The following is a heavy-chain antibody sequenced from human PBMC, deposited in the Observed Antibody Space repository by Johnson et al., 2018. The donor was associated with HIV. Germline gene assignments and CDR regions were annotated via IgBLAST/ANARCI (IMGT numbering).Heavy chain of an antibody. CDR1: GFTFSSYG. CDR2: ISYDGSNK. CDR3: ARRSITSDGFDI. D-gene: IGHD2-2*01. V-gene: IGHV3-30*03. J-gene: IGHJ3*02. Sequence: VQLVESGGGVVQPGRSLRLSCAASGFTFSSYGMHWVRQAPGKGLEWVAVISYDGSNKYYADSVKGRFTISRDNSKNTLYLQMNSLRAEDTAVYYCARRSITSDGFDIWGQGTMVTVSS.